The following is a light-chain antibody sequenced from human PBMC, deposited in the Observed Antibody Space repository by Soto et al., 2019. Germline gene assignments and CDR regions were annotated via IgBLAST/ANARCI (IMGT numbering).Light chain of an antibody. CDR3: QQLYSYPLT. CDR2: AAS. V-gene: IGKV1-9*01. J-gene: IGKJ4*01. CDR1: QGISSY. Sequence: QLTQSPSSLSASVGDRVTITCRASQGISSYLAWYQQKPGKVPKLLIYAASTLQSGVPSRFSGSGSGTDFTLTISSLQPEDFATYYCQQLYSYPLTFGGGTKVEIK.